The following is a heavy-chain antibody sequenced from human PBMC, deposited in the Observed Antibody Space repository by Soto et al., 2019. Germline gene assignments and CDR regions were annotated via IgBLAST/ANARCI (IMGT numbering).Heavy chain of an antibody. CDR3: ARFSDSSGPDL. Sequence: EFQLVESGGGLVQPGGSLRLSCAAAGFTFSTYNMVWFRQAPGKGLEWLSYITTTGTPIYYADSVQGRFTISRDNAKMSLHLKMNGLRVEDPAVYYCARFSDSSGPDLWGRGTLFTVPS. D-gene: IGHD3-22*01. J-gene: IGHJ2*01. CDR2: ITTTGTPI. V-gene: IGHV3-48*01. CDR1: GFTFSTYN.